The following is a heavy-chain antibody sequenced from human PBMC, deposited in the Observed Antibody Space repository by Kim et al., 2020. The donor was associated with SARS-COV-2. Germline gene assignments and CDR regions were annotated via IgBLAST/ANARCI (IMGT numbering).Heavy chain of an antibody. CDR2: VFHTGGA. V-gene: IGHV4-4*02. J-gene: IGHJ5*02. CDR1: GESITSVTW. Sequence: SETLSLTFSISGESITSVTWWSWVRQPPGQGLVWIGEVFHTGGASYNPSLKSRVTISPDKSRNQFSLSLQSVTAADTGVYYCVRHNFGFFFDPWGQGILVTVS. CDR3: VRHNFGFFFDP. D-gene: IGHD3-3*01.